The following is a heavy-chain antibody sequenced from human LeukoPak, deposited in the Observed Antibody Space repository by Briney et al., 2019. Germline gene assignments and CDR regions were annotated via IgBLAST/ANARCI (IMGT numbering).Heavy chain of an antibody. CDR3: ARGTNYYDSSGYSATFDY. D-gene: IGHD3-22*01. CDR2: IYYSGST. V-gene: IGHV4-59*12. CDR1: GGSISSYY. J-gene: IGHJ4*02. Sequence: PSETLSLTCTVSGGSISSYYWSWIRQPPGKGLEWIGYIYYSGSTNYNPSLKSRVTISVDTSKNQFSLKLSSVTAADTAVYNCARGTNYYDSSGYSATFDYWGQGTLVTVSS.